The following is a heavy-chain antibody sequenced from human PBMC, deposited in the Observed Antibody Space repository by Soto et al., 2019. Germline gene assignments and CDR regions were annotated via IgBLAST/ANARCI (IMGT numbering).Heavy chain of an antibody. J-gene: IGHJ6*02. CDR1: GGSISSYY. CDR2: IYYSGST. CDR3: ARDFGVVYGMDV. V-gene: IGHV4-59*01. Sequence: PSETLSLTCTVSGGSISSYYWSWIRQPPGKGLERIGYIYYSGSTNYNPSLKSRVTISVDTSKNQFSLKLSSVTAADTAVYYCARDFGVVYGMDVWGQGTTVTVSS. D-gene: IGHD3-3*01.